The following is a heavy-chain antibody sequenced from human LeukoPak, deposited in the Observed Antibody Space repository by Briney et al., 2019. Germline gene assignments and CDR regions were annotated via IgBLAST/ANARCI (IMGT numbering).Heavy chain of an antibody. Sequence: PGGPLRLSCVASGFTFTGYDLNWGRKAPGKGLEWVLYISNGGGTTYYAHSVKVRSTISRDKAKNSVFLQMNALRAEHTAVYYCARDSYMFGSDYCGEGTLVTVSS. J-gene: IGHJ4*02. CDR3: ARDSYMFGSDY. CDR2: ISNGGGTT. V-gene: IGHV3-48*03. CDR1: GFTFTGYD. D-gene: IGHD3-10*02.